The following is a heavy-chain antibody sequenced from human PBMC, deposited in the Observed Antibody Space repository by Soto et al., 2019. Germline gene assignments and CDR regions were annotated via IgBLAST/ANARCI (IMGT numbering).Heavy chain of an antibody. D-gene: IGHD4-17*01. CDR2: IHRASTYI. Sequence: GGSLRLSCAISGFSVSSNYLSWVRQAPGKGLEWVSSIHRASTYIYYADSVRGRFTISRDNAKSSLYLQMNSLTVEDTAVYYCARRAVTTYHFFDYWGQGALVTVSS. CDR1: GFSVSSNY. CDR3: ARRAVTTYHFFDY. V-gene: IGHV3-21*06. J-gene: IGHJ4*02.